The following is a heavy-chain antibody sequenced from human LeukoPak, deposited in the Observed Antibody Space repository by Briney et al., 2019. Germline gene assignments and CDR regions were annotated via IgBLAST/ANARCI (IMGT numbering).Heavy chain of an antibody. Sequence: SETLSLTCAVSGYSISSGYYWGWIRQPPGKGLEWIGSIYHSGSTYYNPSLKSRVTISVDTSMNQFSLKLSSVTAADTAVYYCAVLFTIFGVVSSDAFDIWGQGTMVTVSS. CDR2: IYHSGST. D-gene: IGHD3-3*01. CDR3: AVLFTIFGVVSSDAFDI. V-gene: IGHV4-38-2*01. J-gene: IGHJ3*02. CDR1: GYSISSGYY.